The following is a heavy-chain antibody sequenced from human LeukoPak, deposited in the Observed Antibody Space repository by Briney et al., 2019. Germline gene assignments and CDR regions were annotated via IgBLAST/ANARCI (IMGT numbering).Heavy chain of an antibody. CDR3: ARENYCTNGVCWAFDP. CDR2: IYYTGSS. D-gene: IGHD2-8*01. Sequence: PSETLSLTCTVSGGSISSSDYYWGWIRQPPGKGLEWIGNIYYTGSSSYNSSLKSRVTITVDTSKNQFSLQLSSVTAADTAVYYCARENYCTNGVCWAFDPWGQGTLVTVSS. V-gene: IGHV4-39*07. J-gene: IGHJ5*02. CDR1: GGSISSSDYY.